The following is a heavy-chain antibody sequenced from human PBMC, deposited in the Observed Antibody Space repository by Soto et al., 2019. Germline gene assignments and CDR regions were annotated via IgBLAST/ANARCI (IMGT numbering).Heavy chain of an antibody. CDR1: GFTFSSYW. V-gene: IGHV3-7*03. D-gene: IGHD5-18*01. CDR3: ARELTGGYAVEFDY. J-gene: IGHJ4*02. Sequence: PGGSLRLSCAASGFTFSSYWMSWVRQAPGKGLEWVANIKQDGSEKYYVDSVKGRFTISRDNAKNSLYLQMNSLRAEDTAVYYCARELTGGYAVEFDYWGQGTLVTVSS. CDR2: IKQDGSEK.